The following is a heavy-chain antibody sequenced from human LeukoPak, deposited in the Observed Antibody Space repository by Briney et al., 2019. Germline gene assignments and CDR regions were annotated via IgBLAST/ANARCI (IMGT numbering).Heavy chain of an antibody. D-gene: IGHD5-18*01. CDR3: ARETDSTLFDY. Sequence: PGGSLRLSCAASGFTFSIYEMNWVRQAPGKGLEWVSYISSSGSTIFYADSVKGRFTISRDNAKNSLYLQMNSLGAEDTAVYYCARETDSTLFDYWGQGTLVTVSS. CDR2: ISSSGSTI. CDR1: GFTFSIYE. V-gene: IGHV3-48*03. J-gene: IGHJ4*02.